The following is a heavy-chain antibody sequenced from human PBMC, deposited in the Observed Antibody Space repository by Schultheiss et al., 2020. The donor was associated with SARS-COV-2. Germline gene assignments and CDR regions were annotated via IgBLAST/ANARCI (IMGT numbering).Heavy chain of an antibody. D-gene: IGHD3-3*01. CDR2: IYYSGST. CDR1: GGSISSYY. V-gene: IGHV4-59*01. Sequence: SETLSLTCTVSGGSISSYYWSWIRQPPGKGLEWIGYIYYSGSTNYNPSLKSRVTISVDTSKNQFSLKLSSVTAADTAVYYCARGVRYDFWSGLYGMDVWGQGTTVTVSS. CDR3: ARGVRYDFWSGLYGMDV. J-gene: IGHJ6*02.